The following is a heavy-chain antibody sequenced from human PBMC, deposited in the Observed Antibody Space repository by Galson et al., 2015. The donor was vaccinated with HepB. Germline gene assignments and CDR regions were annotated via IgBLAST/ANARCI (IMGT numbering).Heavy chain of an antibody. CDR3: ARESYSSGWYGGWGYYFDY. V-gene: IGHV3-33*01. CDR2: IWYDGSNK. D-gene: IGHD6-19*01. Sequence: LRLSCAASGFTFSSYGMHWVRQAPGKGLEWVAVIWYDGSNKYYADSVKGRFTISRDNSKNTLYLQMNSLRAEDTAVYYRARESYSSGWYGGWGYYFDYWGQGTLVTVSS. J-gene: IGHJ4*02. CDR1: GFTFSSYG.